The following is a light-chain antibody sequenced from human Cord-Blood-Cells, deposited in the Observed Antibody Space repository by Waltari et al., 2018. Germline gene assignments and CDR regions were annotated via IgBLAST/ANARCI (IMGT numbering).Light chain of an antibody. CDR1: QSLLHSNVYNY. Sequence: IVMPQSPLSLPVTPGEPASISCRSSQSLLHSNVYNYLDWYLQKPGQSPQLLIYLGSNRASGVPDRFSGSGSGTDFTLKISRVEAEDVGVYYCMQALQTPYTFGQGTKLEIK. V-gene: IGKV2-28*01. CDR2: LGS. J-gene: IGKJ2*01. CDR3: MQALQTPYT.